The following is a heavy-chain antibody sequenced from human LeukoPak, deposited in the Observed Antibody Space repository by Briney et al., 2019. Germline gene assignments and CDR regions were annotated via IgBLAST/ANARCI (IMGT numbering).Heavy chain of an antibody. J-gene: IGHJ4*02. CDR3: ARDARRIMITFGGVKVLDY. Sequence: GASVTVSCTASGYTFTIYGISWVRQAPGQGLEWMGWISAYNGNTNYAQKLQGRVTMTTDTSTSTAYMELRSLRSDDTAVYYCARDARRIMITFGGVKVLDYWGQGTLVTVSS. CDR1: GYTFTIYG. CDR2: ISAYNGNT. V-gene: IGHV1-18*01. D-gene: IGHD3-16*01.